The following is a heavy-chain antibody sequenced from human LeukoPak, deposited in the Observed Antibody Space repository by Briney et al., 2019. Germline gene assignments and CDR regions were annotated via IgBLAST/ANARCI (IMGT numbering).Heavy chain of an antibody. J-gene: IGHJ4*02. V-gene: IGHV3-21*01. Sequence: TGGSLRLSCAASGFTFSSCAMAWVRQAPGKGLEWVSCISSSSSSYIYYADSVKGRFTISRDNAKNSLYLQMNSLRAEDTAVYYCARDYSGYFDYWGQGTLVTVSS. CDR1: GFTFSSCA. CDR2: ISSSSSSYI. CDR3: ARDYSGYFDY. D-gene: IGHD2-21*01.